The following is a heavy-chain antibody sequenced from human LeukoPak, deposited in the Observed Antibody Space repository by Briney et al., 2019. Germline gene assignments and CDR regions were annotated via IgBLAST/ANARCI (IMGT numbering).Heavy chain of an antibody. CDR1: GFTFSSYE. Sequence: GGSLRLSCAASGFTFSSYEMNWVRQAPGKGLEWVSYISSSGSTIYYADSVRGRFTISRDNTKNSLYLQMNSLRAEDTAVYYCARWGYGWGTPGHVFDIWGKGTMVPVPS. CDR2: ISSSGSTI. V-gene: IGHV3-48*03. CDR3: ARWGYGWGTPGHVFDI. J-gene: IGHJ3*02. D-gene: IGHD3-10*01.